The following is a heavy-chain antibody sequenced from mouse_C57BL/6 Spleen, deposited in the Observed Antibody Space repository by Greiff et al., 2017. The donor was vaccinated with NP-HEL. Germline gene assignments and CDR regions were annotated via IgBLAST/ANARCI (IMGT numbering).Heavy chain of an antibody. CDR1: GFTFTDYY. CDR3: ARSPLYDYGYAMDY. V-gene: IGHV7-3*01. J-gene: IGHJ4*01. CDR2: IRNKANGYTT. D-gene: IGHD2-4*01. Sequence: EVMLVESGGGLVQPGGSLSLSCAASGFTFTDYYMSWVRQPPGKALEWLGFIRNKANGYTTEYSASVKGRFTISRDNSQSILYLQMNALRAEDSATYYCARSPLYDYGYAMDYWGQGTSVTVSS.